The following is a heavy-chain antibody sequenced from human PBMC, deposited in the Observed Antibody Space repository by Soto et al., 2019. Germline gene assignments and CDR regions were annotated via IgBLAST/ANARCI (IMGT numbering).Heavy chain of an antibody. J-gene: IGHJ4*02. CDR1: GFTFSSYA. CDR3: AKRRGAGGHFDY. Sequence: DVQLLESGGGLVQPEGSLRLSCAASGFTFSSYAMGWVRQGPGKGLEWVAVVSIGGSTHYADSVRGRFTISRDNSKNTLSLQMNSLTAEDTALYFCAKRRGAGGHFDYWGQGALATVSS. CDR2: VSIGGST. V-gene: IGHV3-23*01. D-gene: IGHD2-15*01.